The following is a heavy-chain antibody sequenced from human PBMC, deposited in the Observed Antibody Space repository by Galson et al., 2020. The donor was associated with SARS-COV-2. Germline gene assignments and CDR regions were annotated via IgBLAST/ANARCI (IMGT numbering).Heavy chain of an antibody. D-gene: IGHD2-21*01. CDR3: VIGGGDAGGGYFDY. CDR2: ISYHGSNL. Sequence: GGSLRLSCAASGFTFSNSGMHWVRQAPGKGLEWVALISYHGSNLYYADSVEGRFTISRDNFRNTVVLEMNSLRTEDTAVYYCVIGGGDAGGGYFDYWGQGTLVTVSS. V-gene: IGHV3-30*03. J-gene: IGHJ4*02. CDR1: GFTFSNSG.